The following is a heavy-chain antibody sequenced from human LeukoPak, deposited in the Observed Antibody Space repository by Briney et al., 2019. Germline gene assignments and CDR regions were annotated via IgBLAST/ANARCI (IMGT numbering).Heavy chain of an antibody. D-gene: IGHD2-21*02. CDR2: INHSGST. CDR3: ARAPPIVVVTAADAFDI. Sequence: PSETLSLTCAVYGGSFSGYYWSWIRQPPGKGLEWIGEINHSGSTNYNPSLKSRVTISVDTSKNQFSLKLSSVTVADTAVYYCARAPPIVVVTAADAFDIWGQGTMVTVSS. V-gene: IGHV4-34*01. J-gene: IGHJ3*02. CDR1: GGSFSGYY.